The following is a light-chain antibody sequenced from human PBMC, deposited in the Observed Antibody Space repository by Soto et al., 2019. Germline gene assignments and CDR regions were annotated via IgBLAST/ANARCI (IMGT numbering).Light chain of an antibody. J-gene: IGLJ2*01. CDR2: DVS. V-gene: IGLV2-14*01. CDR1: SSDVGGYNY. CDR3: SSYTSSSNPVV. Sequence: QSVLTQPASVSGSPGQSITISCTGTSSDVGGYNYVSWYQQHPGKAPKLMIYDVSNRPSGVSNRFSGSKSGNTASLTISGLQAEDEADYYCSSYTSSSNPVVFGVGTQLTVL.